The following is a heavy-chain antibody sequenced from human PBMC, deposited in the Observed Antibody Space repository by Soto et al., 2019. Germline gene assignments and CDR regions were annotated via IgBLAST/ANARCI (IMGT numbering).Heavy chain of an antibody. D-gene: IGHD3-22*01. V-gene: IGHV4-34*01. CDR2: INHSGST. J-gene: IGHJ4*02. CDR3: ARGRSFYYDSSGAPFFDY. CDR1: GGSFSDYY. Sequence: LSLTCAVYGGSFSDYYWSWIRQPPGKGLEWIGEINHSGSTNYNPSLKSRVTISVDTSKNQFSLKLSSVTAADTAVYYCARGRSFYYDSSGAPFFDYWGQGTLVTVSS.